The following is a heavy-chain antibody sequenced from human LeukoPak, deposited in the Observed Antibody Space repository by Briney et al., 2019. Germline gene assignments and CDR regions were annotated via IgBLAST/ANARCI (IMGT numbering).Heavy chain of an antibody. CDR3: VKGGNSYGSGSYDYFDY. CDR1: GFTFTTYS. J-gene: IGHJ4*02. Sequence: PGGSLRLSCSASGFTFTTYSIHWVRQAPGKGLEYVSSISSIGDSTYYADSVKGRFTISRDNSKNTLFLQMSSLRAEDTAVYYCVKGGNSYGSGSYDYFDYWGQGTLVTVSS. CDR2: ISSIGDST. D-gene: IGHD3-10*01. V-gene: IGHV3-64D*06.